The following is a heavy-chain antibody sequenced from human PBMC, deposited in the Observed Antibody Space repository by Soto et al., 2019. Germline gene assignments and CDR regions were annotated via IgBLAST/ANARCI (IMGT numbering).Heavy chain of an antibody. D-gene: IGHD6-6*01. CDR2: IYYSGST. CDR1: GGSISSYY. V-gene: IGHV4-59*12. CDR3: ARGRSSSPIYYYYYYYMDV. J-gene: IGHJ6*03. Sequence: SETLSLTCTVSGGSISSYYWSWIRQPPGKGLEWIGYIYYSGSTNYNPSLKSRVTISVDTSKNQFSLKLSSVTAADTAVYYCARGRSSSPIYYYYYYYMDVWGKGTTVTVSS.